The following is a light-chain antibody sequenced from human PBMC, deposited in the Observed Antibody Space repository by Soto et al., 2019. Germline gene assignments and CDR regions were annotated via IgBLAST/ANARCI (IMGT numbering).Light chain of an antibody. CDR2: EIS. V-gene: IGKV2-24*01. CDR3: MQATQFPLS. CDR1: QSLVHVDGKTY. Sequence: DIVMTQTPLSSPVTLGQPASISCRSSQSLVHVDGKTYLSWLQQRPGQPPRLLIYEISNRFSGVPDRFRGSGAGTDFTLRISRVEAEDVGVYYCMQATQFPLSFGGGTRVEIK. J-gene: IGKJ4*01.